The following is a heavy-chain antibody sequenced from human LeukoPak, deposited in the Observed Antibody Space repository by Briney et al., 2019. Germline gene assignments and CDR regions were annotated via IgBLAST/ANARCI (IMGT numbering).Heavy chain of an antibody. CDR3: ARESSSSSRPFDH. CDR1: GFTFVNYG. D-gene: IGHD6-6*01. Sequence: GGSLRLSCAASGFTFVNYGMSWVRQAPGKGLEWVSGINWNGGNTGYADSVKGRFTISRDNAKNSLYLQMDGLRAEDTALYHCARESSSSSRPFDHWGQGTLVTAST. V-gene: IGHV3-20*01. CDR2: INWNGGNT. J-gene: IGHJ4*02.